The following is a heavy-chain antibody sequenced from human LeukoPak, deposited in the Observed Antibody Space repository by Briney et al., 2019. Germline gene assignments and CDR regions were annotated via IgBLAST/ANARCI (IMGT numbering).Heavy chain of an antibody. D-gene: IGHD6-19*01. CDR1: GFTFSRYT. J-gene: IGHJ4*02. CDR2: ISSNSGYK. V-gene: IGHV3-21*01. Sequence: PGGSLRLSCAASGFTFSRYTINWVRQAPGKGLEWVSSISSNSGYKKYADSLKGRFTISRDNAKNSLYLQMNSLRAEDTAVYYCARDRDNVAGTRGYFDYWGQGTLVTVSS. CDR3: ARDRDNVAGTRGYFDY.